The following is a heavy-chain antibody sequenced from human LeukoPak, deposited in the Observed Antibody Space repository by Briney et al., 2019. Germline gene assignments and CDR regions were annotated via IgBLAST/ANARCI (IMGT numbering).Heavy chain of an antibody. CDR3: TRWSDILTGGYYYMDV. J-gene: IGHJ6*03. D-gene: IGHD3-9*01. CDR1: GFTFSSYG. V-gene: IGHV3-73*01. CDR2: IRSKANSYAT. Sequence: GGTLRLSCAASGFTFSSYGMSWVRQASGKGLEWVGHIRSKANSYATAYAASVKGRFTIPRDDSKNTAYLQMNSLKTEDTAVYYCTRWSDILTGGYYYMDVWGKGTTVTVSS.